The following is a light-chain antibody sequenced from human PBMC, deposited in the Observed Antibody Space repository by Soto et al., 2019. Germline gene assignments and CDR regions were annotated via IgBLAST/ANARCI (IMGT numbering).Light chain of an antibody. V-gene: IGLV2-14*03. J-gene: IGLJ1*01. CDR1: SSDVGGYKY. CDR2: DIR. Sequence: QSVLTQPASLCGSPGQSITISCTGTSSDVGGYKYGSWYQQHPGKAPKLMIYDIRNRPSGVSNRFSGSKSGITSSLTMSSLQAEELADYYRSSYTIRLTCVFGTGIKLTGL. CDR3: SSYTIRLTCV.